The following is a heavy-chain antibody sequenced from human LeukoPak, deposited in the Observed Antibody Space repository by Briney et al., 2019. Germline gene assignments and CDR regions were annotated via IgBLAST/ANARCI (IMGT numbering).Heavy chain of an antibody. V-gene: IGHV1-69*04. CDR1: GYTFTSYG. J-gene: IGHJ5*02. D-gene: IGHD6-19*01. Sequence: SVKVSCKASGYTFTSYGISWVRQAPGQGLEWMGRIIPILGIANYAQKFQGRVTITADKSTSTAYMELSSLRSEDTAVYYCARDLGIAVAGTFDPWGQGTLVTVSS. CDR2: IIPILGIA. CDR3: ARDLGIAVAGTFDP.